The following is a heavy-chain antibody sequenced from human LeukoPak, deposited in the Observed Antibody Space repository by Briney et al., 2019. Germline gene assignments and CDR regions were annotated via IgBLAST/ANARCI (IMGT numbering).Heavy chain of an antibody. V-gene: IGHV4-59*08. CDR3: ARHGAPYGWFDP. CDR2: IYSSGST. Sequence: PSETLSLTCTVSGGSISSYYWSWFRQPPGKGLEWIGYIYSSGSTNYIPSLKSRVTISVDTSKNQFSLKLSSVTAADTAVYYCARHGAPYGWFDPWGQGTLVTVSS. D-gene: IGHD4-17*01. J-gene: IGHJ5*02. CDR1: GGSISSYY.